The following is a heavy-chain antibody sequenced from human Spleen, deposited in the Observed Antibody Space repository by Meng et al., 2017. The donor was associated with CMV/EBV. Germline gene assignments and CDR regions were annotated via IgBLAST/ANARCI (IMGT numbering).Heavy chain of an antibody. CDR3: ARFSLRHYYGMDV. CDR1: GGSISSGGHY. D-gene: IGHD4-17*01. CDR2: IYYSGST. J-gene: IGHJ6*02. V-gene: IGHV4-31*03. Sequence: SETLSLTCTVSGGSISSGGHYWSWIRQHPGKGLEWIGYIYYSGSTNYNPSLKSRVTISVDTSKNQFSLKLSSVTAADTAVYYCARFSLRHYYGMDVWGQGTTVTVSS.